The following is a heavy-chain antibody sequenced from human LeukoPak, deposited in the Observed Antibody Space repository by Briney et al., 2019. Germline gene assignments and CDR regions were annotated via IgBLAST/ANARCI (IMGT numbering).Heavy chain of an antibody. D-gene: IGHD6-13*01. CDR3: ATSSSWSDY. J-gene: IGHJ4*02. V-gene: IGHV3-7*03. Sequence: GGTLRLSCAASGFTFSSYGMSWVRQAPGKGLEWVASIREDGSEKTSVDSVKGRFTISRDNAKNSLYLQMDSLRAEDTAVYYCATSSSWSDYWGQGTLVTVSS. CDR2: IREDGSEK. CDR1: GFTFSSYG.